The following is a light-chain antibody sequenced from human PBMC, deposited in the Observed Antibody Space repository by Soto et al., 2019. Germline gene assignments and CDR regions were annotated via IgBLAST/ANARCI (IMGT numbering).Light chain of an antibody. CDR3: LQLNDYPLT. CDR2: GAS. CDR1: QGIRGN. J-gene: IGKJ4*01. V-gene: IGKV1-9*01. Sequence: DIQLTQSPSFLSASVGDRITITCRASQGIRGNLAWYQQKPGKAPKILISGASSLQGGVQSRFSGSGSGTDFTLTISCLQPEDFATYYCLQLNDYPLTFGGGTKVEIK.